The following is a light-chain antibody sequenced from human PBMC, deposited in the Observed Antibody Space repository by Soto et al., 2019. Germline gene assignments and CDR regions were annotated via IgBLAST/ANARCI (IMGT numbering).Light chain of an antibody. CDR3: QQLNSYP. CDR2: AAS. J-gene: IGKJ5*01. Sequence: DIQLTQSPSFLSASVGDRVTITCRASQGISSYLAWYQQKPGKAPKLLIYAASTLQSGVPSRFSGSGSGTECTLTISSLQPEDFATYYCQQLNSYPFGQGTRLEI. V-gene: IGKV1-9*01. CDR1: QGISSY.